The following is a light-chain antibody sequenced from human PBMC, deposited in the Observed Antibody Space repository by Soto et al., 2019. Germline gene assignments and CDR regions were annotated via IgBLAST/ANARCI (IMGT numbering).Light chain of an antibody. J-gene: IGKJ1*01. CDR3: LQHYAWPWT. V-gene: IGKV3-15*01. CDR1: QSVNGF. CDR2: RIF. Sequence: IVMTQSPGTLSVFPGESVTLSCRASQSVNGFLDWFQHKPGQAPRLVLKRIFIRAIGVPARFSGSGSETEFTLTINGLQSEDSGVYYCLQHYAWPWTFGQGTKVDIK.